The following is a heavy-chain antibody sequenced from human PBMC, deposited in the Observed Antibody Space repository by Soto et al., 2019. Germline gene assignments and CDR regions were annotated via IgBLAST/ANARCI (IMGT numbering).Heavy chain of an antibody. CDR3: AREGAAAEVGWLDP. CDR2: IIPIFGTA. D-gene: IGHD6-13*01. V-gene: IGHV1-69*13. CDR1: GGTFSSYA. Sequence: SLKVSCKASGGTFSSYAISWVRQAPGQGLEWMGGIIPIFGTANYAQKFQGRVTITADESTSTAYMELSSLRSEDTAVYYCAREGAAAEVGWLDPWGQGTLVTVYS. J-gene: IGHJ5*02.